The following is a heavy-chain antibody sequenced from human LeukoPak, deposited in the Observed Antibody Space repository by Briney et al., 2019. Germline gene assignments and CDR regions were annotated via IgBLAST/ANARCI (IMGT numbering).Heavy chain of an antibody. CDR2: TRNKANSYIT. CDR3: ARVPYGSGRFGDFDY. Sequence: GGSLRLSCAASGSTFSDHYMYWVRQAPGKGLEWGGRTRNKANSYITEYAASVKGRFTISRDDSKNSLYLQMNSLKTEDTAVYYCARVPYGSGRFGDFDYWGQGTLVTVSS. J-gene: IGHJ4*02. CDR1: GSTFSDHY. D-gene: IGHD3-10*01. V-gene: IGHV3-72*01.